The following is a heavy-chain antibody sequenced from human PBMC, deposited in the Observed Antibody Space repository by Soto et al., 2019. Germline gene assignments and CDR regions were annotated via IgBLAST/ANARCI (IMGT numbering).Heavy chain of an antibody. CDR2: ISYDGSNK. CDR1: GFTFSSYA. V-gene: IGHV3-30-3*01. Sequence: GGSLRLSCAASGFTFSSYAMHWVRQAPGRGLEWVAVISYDGSNKYYADSVKGRFTISRDNSKNTLYLQMNSLRAEDTAVYYCARDSTDYDFWSGYSHPWGQGTLVTVSS. CDR3: ARDSTDYDFWSGYSHP. D-gene: IGHD3-3*01. J-gene: IGHJ5*02.